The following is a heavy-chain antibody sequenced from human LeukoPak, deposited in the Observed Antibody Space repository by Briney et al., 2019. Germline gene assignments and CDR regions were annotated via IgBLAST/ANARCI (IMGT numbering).Heavy chain of an antibody. CDR3: ARDEKWLPPY. D-gene: IGHD5-12*01. Sequence: GGSLRLSCAASGFTFSSYAMSWVRQAPGKGLEWVANIKQDGSEKYYVDSVKGRFTISRDNAKNSLYLQMNSLRAEDTAVYYCARDEKWLPPYWGQGTLVTVSS. CDR2: IKQDGSEK. CDR1: GFTFSSYA. J-gene: IGHJ4*02. V-gene: IGHV3-7*01.